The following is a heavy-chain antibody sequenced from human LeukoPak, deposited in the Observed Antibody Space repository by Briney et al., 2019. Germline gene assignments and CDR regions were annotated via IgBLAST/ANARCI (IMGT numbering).Heavy chain of an antibody. V-gene: IGHV3-11*06. D-gene: IGHD3-22*01. CDR1: GFTFSDYY. CDR2: IRSSSSYT. J-gene: IGHJ4*02. Sequence: GGSLRLSCAASGFTFSDYYMSWIRQAPGKGLEWVSYIRSSSSYTNYADSVKGRFTISRDNAKNSLYLQMNSLRAEDTAVYYCARGYYDNSGYYFPFDYWGQGTLVTVPS. CDR3: ARGYYDNSGYYFPFDY.